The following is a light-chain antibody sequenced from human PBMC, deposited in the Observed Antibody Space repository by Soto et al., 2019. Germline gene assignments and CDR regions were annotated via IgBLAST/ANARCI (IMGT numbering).Light chain of an antibody. CDR3: SSYTDSRTYV. CDR1: SSDVGGYNY. Sequence: QSALTQPASVSGSPGQSITISCTGASSDVGGYNYVSWYQQHPGKAPKLMIYEVSNRPSGVSSRFSDSKSGNTASLTISGLQSEDEADYYCSSYTDSRTYVFGTGTKVTVL. J-gene: IGLJ1*01. CDR2: EVS. V-gene: IGLV2-14*01.